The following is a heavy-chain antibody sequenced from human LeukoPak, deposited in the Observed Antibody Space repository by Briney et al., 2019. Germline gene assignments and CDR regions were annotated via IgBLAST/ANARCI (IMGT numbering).Heavy chain of an antibody. CDR3: ARGRVGDPFDY. CDR2: ISTGGGTI. CDR1: GFTFSSYN. J-gene: IGHJ4*02. V-gene: IGHV3-48*01. D-gene: IGHD4-17*01. Sequence: GGSLRLSCAASGFTFSSYNMNWVRQAPGKGLEWISYISTGGGTIYYADSVKGRFTISRDNAKNSLFLQMNSLRGEDTAVYYCARGRVGDPFDYWGQGTLVTVSS.